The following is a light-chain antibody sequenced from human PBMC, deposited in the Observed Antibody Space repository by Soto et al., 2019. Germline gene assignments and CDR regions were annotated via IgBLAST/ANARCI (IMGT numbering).Light chain of an antibody. Sequence: EIVLTQSPGTLSLSPGERATLSCRTSQTVSSSSLAWYHQKPGQAPRPVLFRTSSRATGIPGRFSGSGSGTDFTLTISRLEPEDFGVYYCQQYGGSSWTFGQGTKVEVK. J-gene: IGKJ1*01. V-gene: IGKV3-20*01. CDR1: QTVSSSS. CDR3: QQYGGSSWT. CDR2: RTS.